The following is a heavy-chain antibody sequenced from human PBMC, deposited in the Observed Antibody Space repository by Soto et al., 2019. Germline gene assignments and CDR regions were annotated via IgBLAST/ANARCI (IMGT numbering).Heavy chain of an antibody. D-gene: IGHD2-2*01. V-gene: IGHV1-69*01. CDR1: GGTFSSYA. CDR3: ARGWSRNQPKPSYYGMDV. J-gene: IGHJ6*02. CDR2: IIPIFGTA. Sequence: QVQLVQSGAEVKKPGSSVKVSCKASGGTFSSYAISWVRQAPGQGLEWMGGIIPIFGTANYAQKFQGRVTITADESTSTAYMELSSLRSEYTAVYYCARGWSRNQPKPSYYGMDVWGQGTTDTVSS.